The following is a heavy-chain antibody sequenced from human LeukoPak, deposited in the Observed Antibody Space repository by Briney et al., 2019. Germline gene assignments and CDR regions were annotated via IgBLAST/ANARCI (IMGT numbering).Heavy chain of an antibody. CDR2: INPNSGGT. V-gene: IGHV1-2*02. J-gene: IGHJ3*02. CDR1: GYTFTGYY. CDR3: ARTRRQWLADDAFDI. Sequence: ASVKVSCKASGYTFTGYYMHWVRQAPGQGLEWMGWINPNSGGTNYAQKFQGRVTMTRDTSISAAYMELSRLRSGDTAVYYCARTRRQWLADDAFDIWGQGTMVTVSS. D-gene: IGHD6-19*01.